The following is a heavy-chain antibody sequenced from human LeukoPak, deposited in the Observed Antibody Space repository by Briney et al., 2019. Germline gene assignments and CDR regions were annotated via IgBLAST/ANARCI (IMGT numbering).Heavy chain of an antibody. Sequence: GGSLRLSCAASGFAFSDSWMTWIRQAPGKGLGWVAFIKGDGSAKKYVDSVKGRFTISRDNAKNSLFLQMNSLRAEDTAVYYCVRDPSGSGFAFDSWGQGALVTVSS. J-gene: IGHJ4*02. CDR2: IKGDGSAK. V-gene: IGHV3-7*01. CDR1: GFAFSDSW. CDR3: VRDPSGSGFAFDS. D-gene: IGHD1-1*01.